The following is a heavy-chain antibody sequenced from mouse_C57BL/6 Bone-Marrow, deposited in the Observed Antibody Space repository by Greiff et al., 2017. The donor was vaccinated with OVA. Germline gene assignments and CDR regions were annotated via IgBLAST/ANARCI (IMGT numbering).Heavy chain of an antibody. CDR3: ARGGKNAMDY. CDR2: ISSGSSTI. V-gene: IGHV5-17*01. J-gene: IGHJ4*01. CDR1: GFTFSDYG. Sequence: EVQGVESGGGLVKPGGSLKLSCAASGFTFSDYGMHWVRQAPEKGLEWVAYISSGSSTIYYADTVKGRFTISRDNAKNTLFLQMTSRRSEDAAMYYCARGGKNAMDYWGQGTSVTVSS. D-gene: IGHD2-1*01.